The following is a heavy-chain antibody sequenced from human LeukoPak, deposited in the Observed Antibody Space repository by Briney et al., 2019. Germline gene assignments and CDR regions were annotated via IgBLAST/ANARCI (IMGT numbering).Heavy chain of an antibody. J-gene: IGHJ4*02. CDR2: IYYSGIT. Sequence: SETLSLTCTVSGGSINNYYWSWIRQPPGRGLEWIGQIYYSGITSYNPSLKSRVTVSVETPKNQFSLRLNSVTAADTAVYYCARHRTGDTKVSDYWGQGTLAIVSS. D-gene: IGHD1-26*01. CDR1: GGSINNYY. CDR3: ARHRTGDTKVSDY. V-gene: IGHV4-59*08.